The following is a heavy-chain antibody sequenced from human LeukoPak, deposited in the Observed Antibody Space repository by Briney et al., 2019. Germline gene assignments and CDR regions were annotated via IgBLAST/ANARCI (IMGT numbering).Heavy chain of an antibody. CDR3: AKWKYSNSGIDDY. Sequence: PGGSLRLSCAASGFTFSSYSMIWVRQAPGKGLEWVSYIISSSTTIYYADSVKGRFTISRDNAKNSLFLQMNSLRAEDTAVYYCAKWKYSNSGIDDYWGQGTLVTVSS. D-gene: IGHD6-6*01. CDR2: IISSSTTI. V-gene: IGHV3-48*01. CDR1: GFTFSSYS. J-gene: IGHJ4*02.